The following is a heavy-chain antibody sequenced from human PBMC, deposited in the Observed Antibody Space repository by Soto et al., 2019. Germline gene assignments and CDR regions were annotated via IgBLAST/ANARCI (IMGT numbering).Heavy chain of an antibody. D-gene: IGHD4-17*01. V-gene: IGHV4-30-2*01. CDR2: IYHSGST. CDR3: ARAHYGDYGYGMDV. CDR1: GGSISSGGYS. Sequence: QLQLQESGSGLVKPSQTLSLTCAVSGGSISSGGYSWSWIRQPPGKGLELIGYIYHSGSTYYNPSLKGRVTISVDRSKNQFSLKLGSVTAADTAVYYCARAHYGDYGYGMDVWGQGTTVTVSS. J-gene: IGHJ6*02.